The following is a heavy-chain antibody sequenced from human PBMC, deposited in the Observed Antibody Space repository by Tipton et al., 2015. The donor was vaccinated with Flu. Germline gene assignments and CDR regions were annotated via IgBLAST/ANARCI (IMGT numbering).Heavy chain of an antibody. V-gene: IGHV4-31*03. Sequence: GLVKPSQTLSLTCTVSGASISSGGDYWTWIRQHPGKGLEWIGFIYYNGGTRYNPSLKSRVTISMDSSRNQFSLKLSFVAAADTAVYYCARGWGLTTTRADAFDIWGQGTMVTVS. CDR3: ARGWGLTTTRADAFDI. CDR1: GASISSGGDY. D-gene: IGHD3-16*01. CDR2: IYYNGGT. J-gene: IGHJ3*02.